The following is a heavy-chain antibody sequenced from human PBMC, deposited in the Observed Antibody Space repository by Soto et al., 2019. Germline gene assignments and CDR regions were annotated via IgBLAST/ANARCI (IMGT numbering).Heavy chain of an antibody. CDR3: ARGRYCLTGRCFPNWFDS. D-gene: IGHD2-15*01. CDR2: IYKSATT. J-gene: IGHJ5*01. V-gene: IGHV4-30-4*01. CDR1: GDSITSVDYF. Sequence: SETLSLTCSVSGDSITSVDYFWAWIRQPPGQALEYIGYIYKSATTYYNPSFESRVAISLDTSKSQFSLNVTSVTAADTAVYFCARGRYCLTGRCFPNWFDSWGQGTPVTVSS.